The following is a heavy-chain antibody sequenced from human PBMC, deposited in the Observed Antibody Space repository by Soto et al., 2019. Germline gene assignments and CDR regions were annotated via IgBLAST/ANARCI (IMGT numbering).Heavy chain of an antibody. D-gene: IGHD3-16*02. CDR1: GGTFSSSG. J-gene: IGHJ6*02. V-gene: IGHV1-69*11. CDR3: ARWPQPRYTADPYAVDV. CDR2: IVPSLDTT. Sequence: SVKVSCKASGGTFSSSGFSWVRQAPGQGLERMGMIVPSLDTTNYAQKFQARVTITADEVTSTAYMELRSLRSEDTAVYYCARWPQPRYTADPYAVDVWGQGTRVTAP.